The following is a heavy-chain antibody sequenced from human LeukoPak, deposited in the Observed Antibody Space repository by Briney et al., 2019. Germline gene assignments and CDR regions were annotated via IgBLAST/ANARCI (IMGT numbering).Heavy chain of an antibody. CDR2: IWYDGSNK. CDR1: GFTFSNAW. Sequence: GGSLRLSCAASGFTFSNAWMHWVLQAPGKGLEWVAVIWYDGSNKYYADSVKGRFTISRDNSKNTLYLQMNSLRAEDTAVYYCARDGPLRFLEWLLLGYWGQGTLVTVSS. J-gene: IGHJ4*02. CDR3: ARDGPLRFLEWLLLGY. V-gene: IGHV3-33*08. D-gene: IGHD3-3*01.